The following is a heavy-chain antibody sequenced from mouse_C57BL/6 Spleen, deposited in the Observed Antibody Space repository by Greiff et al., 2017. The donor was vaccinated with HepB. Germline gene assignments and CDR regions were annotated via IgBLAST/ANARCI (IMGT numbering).Heavy chain of an antibody. V-gene: IGHV2-4*01. CDR3: ATIRYFDV. CDR1: GFSLTSYG. Sequence: VMLVESGPGLVQPSQSLSITCTVSGFSLTSYGVHWVRQPPGKGLEWLGVIWSGGSTDYNAAFISRLSISKDNSKSQVFFKMNSLQADDTAIYYCATIRYFDVWGTGTTVTVSS. J-gene: IGHJ1*03. CDR2: IWSGGST.